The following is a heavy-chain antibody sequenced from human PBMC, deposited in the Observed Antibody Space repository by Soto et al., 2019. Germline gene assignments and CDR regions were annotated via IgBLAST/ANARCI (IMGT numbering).Heavy chain of an antibody. J-gene: IGHJ5*02. CDR1: GGSISSYY. D-gene: IGHD6-6*01. V-gene: IGHV4-59*08. CDR3: ARLNDGSSSVWFDP. CDR2: IYYSGST. Sequence: SETLSLTCTVSGGSISSYYWSWIRQPPGKGLEWIGYIYYSGSTNYNPSLKSRVTISVDTSKNQFSLKLSSVTAADTAVYYCARLNDGSSSVWFDPWGQGTLVTVSS.